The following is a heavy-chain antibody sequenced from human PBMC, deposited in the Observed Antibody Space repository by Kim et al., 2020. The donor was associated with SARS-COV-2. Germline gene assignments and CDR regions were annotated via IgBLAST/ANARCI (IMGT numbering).Heavy chain of an antibody. D-gene: IGHD3-3*01. J-gene: IGHJ5*02. Sequence: GGSLRLSCAASGFTFSSYWMSWVRQAPGKGLEWVANIKQDGSEKYYVDSVKGRFTISRDNAKNSLYLQMNSLRAEDTAVYYCARPQPYYDFWSGYNWFDPWGQGTLVTVSS. CDR3: ARPQPYYDFWSGYNWFDP. CDR1: GFTFSSYW. CDR2: IKQDGSEK. V-gene: IGHV3-7*01.